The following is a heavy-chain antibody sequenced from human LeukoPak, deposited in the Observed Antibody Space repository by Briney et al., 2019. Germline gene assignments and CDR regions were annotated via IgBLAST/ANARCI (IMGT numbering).Heavy chain of an antibody. CDR3: ARGITMTRQSRNSRGPLDY. V-gene: IGHV4-4*02. J-gene: IGHJ4*02. CDR1: GGSISSSNW. Sequence: SGTLSLTCAVSGGSISSSNWWSWVRQPPGKGLEWIGEIYHSGSTNYNPSLKSRVTISVDKSKNRFSLKLSSVTAADTAVYYCARGITMTRQSRNSRGPLDYWGQGTLVTVSS. D-gene: IGHD3-22*01. CDR2: IYHSGST.